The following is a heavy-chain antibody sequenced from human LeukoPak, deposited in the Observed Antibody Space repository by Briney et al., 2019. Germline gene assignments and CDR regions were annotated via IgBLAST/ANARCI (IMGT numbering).Heavy chain of an antibody. J-gene: IGHJ5*02. Sequence: ASVKVSCKVSGYTLTELSMHWVRQAPGKGLEWMGGFDPEDGETIYAQKFQGRVTITEDTSTDTAYMELSSLRSEDAAVYYCATNPRNGGNSWFDPWGQGTLVTVSS. CDR1: GYTLTELS. V-gene: IGHV1-24*01. D-gene: IGHD4-23*01. CDR3: ATNPRNGGNSWFDP. CDR2: FDPEDGET.